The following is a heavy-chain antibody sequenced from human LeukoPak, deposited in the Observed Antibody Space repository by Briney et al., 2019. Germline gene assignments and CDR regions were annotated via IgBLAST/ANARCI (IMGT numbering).Heavy chain of an antibody. D-gene: IGHD1-1*01. V-gene: IGHV3-74*01. CDR1: GFTFSGSA. CDR2: INSDGSST. J-gene: IGHJ4*02. CDR3: AKEGWDRYNWNARPLDY. Sequence: GGSLRLSCAASGFTFSGSAMHWVRQAPGKGLVWVSRINSDGSSTSYADSVKGRFTISRDNAKNTLYLQMNSLRAEDTAVYYCAKEGWDRYNWNARPLDYWGQGTLVTVSS.